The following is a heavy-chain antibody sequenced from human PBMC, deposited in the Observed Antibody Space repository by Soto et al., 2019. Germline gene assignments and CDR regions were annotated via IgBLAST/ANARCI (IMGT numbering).Heavy chain of an antibody. D-gene: IGHD3-22*01. J-gene: IGHJ4*02. CDR3: ARGPPIIYHEGSGYYYFDY. CDR2: IYHSGST. Sequence: SETQSLTSAFSGCSISSSNWWSWVRQPPGKGLEWIGEIYHSGSTNYNPSLKSRVTILVDRSKNHFSLKLTSVTAADTAMYYCARGPPIIYHEGSGYYYFDYWGQGTLVTVSS. V-gene: IGHV4-4*02. CDR1: GCSISSSNW.